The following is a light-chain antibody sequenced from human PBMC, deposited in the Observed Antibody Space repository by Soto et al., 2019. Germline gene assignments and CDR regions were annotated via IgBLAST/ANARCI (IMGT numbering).Light chain of an antibody. CDR1: QSVNSR. CDR2: GAS. Sequence: IVLTGAPGTLALYPGERAPISCRASQSVNSRLAWYQHKPGQAPRLLISGASNRASGIPARFSAWGSGTDFTLTISRVDPADFAFYYCQQYFTSPIPFGQGTRLEIK. J-gene: IGKJ5*01. CDR3: QQYFTSPIP. V-gene: IGKV3-20*01.